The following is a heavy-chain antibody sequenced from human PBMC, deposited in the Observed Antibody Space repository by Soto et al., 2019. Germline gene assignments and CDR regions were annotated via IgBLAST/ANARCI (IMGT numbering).Heavy chain of an antibody. J-gene: IGHJ6*04. CDR1: RFAFSSYA. CDR3: ARDAEPGGDSWGLYPYDHYGMYV. D-gene: IGHD2-21*02. CDR2: ITNSGGST. Sequence: GSLRLSCAASRFAFSSYAMSWVRQAPGKGLEWVSGITNSGGSTYYADSVKGRFTISRDNSKNTLYLQMNSLRAEDTAVYYCARDAEPGGDSWGLYPYDHYGMYVWGRGTRVTVSS. V-gene: IGHV3-23*01.